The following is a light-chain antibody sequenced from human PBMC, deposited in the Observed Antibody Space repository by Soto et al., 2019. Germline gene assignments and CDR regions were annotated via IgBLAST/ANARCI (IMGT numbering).Light chain of an antibody. J-gene: IGKJ1*01. CDR1: QSVSSSY. CDR3: QQCGSSPT. Sequence: EIVLTQSPGTLSLSPGVRATLSCRASQSVSSSYLAWYQQKPGQAPRLLIYGASSRATGIPDRFSGSGSGTDFTLTISRLEPEDFAVFYCQQCGSSPTFGQGTKVDIK. CDR2: GAS. V-gene: IGKV3-20*01.